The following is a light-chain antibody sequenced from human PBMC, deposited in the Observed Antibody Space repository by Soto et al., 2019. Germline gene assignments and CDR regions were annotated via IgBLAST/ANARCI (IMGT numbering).Light chain of an antibody. J-gene: IGLJ2*01. CDR3: SSFAGNNNLV. V-gene: IGLV2-8*01. CDR1: SSDVGGYNY. CDR2: EVS. Sequence: QSALTQPPSASGSPGQSVTISCTGTSSDVGGYNYVSWYQQHPGKAPKLMISEVSKRPSGVPDRFSGSKSGNTASLTVSGLQAEEEADYYFSSFAGNNNLVFGGGTKLTVL.